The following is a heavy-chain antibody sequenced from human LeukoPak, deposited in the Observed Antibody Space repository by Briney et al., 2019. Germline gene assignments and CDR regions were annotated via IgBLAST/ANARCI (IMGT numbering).Heavy chain of an antibody. J-gene: IGHJ4*02. Sequence: GGSLRLSCAASGFTVSSNYMSWVRQAPGKGLEGVSVIYSGGSTYYADSVKGRFTISRDNSKNTLCLQMNSLRAEDTAVYYCARETDSYGYYFDYWGQGTLVTVSS. CDR1: GFTVSSNY. CDR3: ARETDSYGYYFDY. V-gene: IGHV3-53*01. D-gene: IGHD5-18*01. CDR2: IYSGGST.